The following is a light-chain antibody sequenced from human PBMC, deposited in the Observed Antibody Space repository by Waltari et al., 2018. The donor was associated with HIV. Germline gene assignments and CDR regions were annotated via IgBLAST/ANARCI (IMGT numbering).Light chain of an antibody. CDR2: EVD. CDR1: DSDFGYNDF. J-gene: IGLJ2*01. CDR3: ASFTEDFTVV. V-gene: IGLV2-14*03. Sequence: SVVTQPASVSGFPGQSITISCTGTDSDFGYNDFVSWYQQHPDKVPTLILFEVDSRASGIPDRFAGSKSGSTASLTISDLRTEDEANYYCASFTEDFTVVFGGGTKVTVL.